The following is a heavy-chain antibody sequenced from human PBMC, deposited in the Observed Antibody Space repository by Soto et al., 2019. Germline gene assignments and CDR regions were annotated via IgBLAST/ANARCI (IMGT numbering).Heavy chain of an antibody. V-gene: IGHV3-7*01. CDR3: ARDTGATVAGTFDY. J-gene: IGHJ4*02. Sequence: EVQLVEAGGGLVQPGGSLRLSCAASGFLFDNFWMTWVRQAPGQGLEWVANIKQDGSETYYVDSVKGRFIISRDNAKSALYLQMTSLRAEDTAVYYCARDTGATVAGTFDYWGQGSRVTVSP. CDR2: IKQDGSET. CDR1: GFLFDNFW. D-gene: IGHD6-19*01.